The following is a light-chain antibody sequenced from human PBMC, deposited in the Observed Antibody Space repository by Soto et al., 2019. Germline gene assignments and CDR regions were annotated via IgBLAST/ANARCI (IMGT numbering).Light chain of an antibody. Sequence: EIVMTKSPATLSVSAGERSTLSGRASQSVSSNLAWYQQKPGQAPRLLIYGASTRATGIPARFSGSGSGTEFTLTISSLQSEDFAVYYCQQYNNWPWTFGQGTKVDIK. V-gene: IGKV3-15*01. CDR3: QQYNNWPWT. J-gene: IGKJ1*01. CDR2: GAS. CDR1: QSVSSN.